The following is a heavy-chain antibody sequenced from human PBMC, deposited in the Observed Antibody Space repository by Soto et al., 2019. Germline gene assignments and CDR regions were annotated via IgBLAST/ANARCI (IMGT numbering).Heavy chain of an antibody. CDR3: ARESYYGSGATVVAY. CDR2: INHSGST. Sequence: SETLSLTCAVYGGSFSGYYWTWIRQPPGTGLEWIGEINHSGSTNYNPSLNSRVTMSVDTSKNQFSLKVTSVTAADTAVYYCARESYYGSGATVVAYWGQGTLVTVSS. V-gene: IGHV4-34*10. D-gene: IGHD3-10*01. CDR1: GGSFSGYY. J-gene: IGHJ4*02.